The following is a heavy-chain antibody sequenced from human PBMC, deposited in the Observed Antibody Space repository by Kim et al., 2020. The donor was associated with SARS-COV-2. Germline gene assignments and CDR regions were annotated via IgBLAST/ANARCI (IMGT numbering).Heavy chain of an antibody. V-gene: IGHV3-30*04. CDR2: ISYDGSNK. J-gene: IGHJ4*02. CDR3: ARPPGGLWFGEFDY. D-gene: IGHD3-10*01. CDR1: GFTFSSYA. Sequence: GGSLRLSCAASGFTFSSYAMHWVRQAPGKGLEWVAVISYDGSNKYYADSVKGRFTISRDNSKNTLYLQMNSLRAEDTAVYYCARPPGGLWFGEFDYWGQGTLVTISS.